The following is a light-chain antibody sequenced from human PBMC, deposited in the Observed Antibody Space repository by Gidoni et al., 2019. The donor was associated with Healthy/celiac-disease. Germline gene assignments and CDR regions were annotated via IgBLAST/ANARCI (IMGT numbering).Light chain of an antibody. Sequence: QSVLTQPPSVSGASGQRVTISCTGSSSNIGAGYDVHWYQQLPGTAPKLLIYGNSNRPSGVPDRFSGSKSGTSASLASTGLQAEDEADYYCQSYDSSLSGSVFGGGTKLTVL. CDR2: GNS. CDR3: QSYDSSLSGSV. CDR1: SSNIGAGYD. V-gene: IGLV1-40*01. J-gene: IGLJ2*01.